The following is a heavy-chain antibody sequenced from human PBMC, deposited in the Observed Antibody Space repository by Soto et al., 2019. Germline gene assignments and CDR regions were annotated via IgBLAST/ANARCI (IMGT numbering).Heavy chain of an antibody. CDR1: GGSISSYY. J-gene: IGHJ4*02. D-gene: IGHD3-10*01. V-gene: IGHV4-59*01. CDR3: ARDPKGSWPDY. Sequence: QVQLQESGPGLVKPSETLSLTCTVSGGSISSYYWSWIRQPPGKGLEWIGYIYYSGSTNYNPSLKSRVTISVDTSKNQFSLKLSSVTAAYTAVYYCARDPKGSWPDYWGQGTLVTVSS. CDR2: IYYSGST.